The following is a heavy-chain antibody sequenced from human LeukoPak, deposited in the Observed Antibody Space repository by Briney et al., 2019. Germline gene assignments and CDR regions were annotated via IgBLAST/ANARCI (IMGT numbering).Heavy chain of an antibody. V-gene: IGHV1-18*01. CDR1: GYTFTSYG. CDR2: ISAYNGNT. D-gene: IGHD3-22*01. CDR3: ARDPEDNYYDSSGYYWFDY. Sequence: ASVKVSCKASGYTFTSYGISWVRQAPGQGLEWMGWISAYNGNTNYAQKLQGRVTMTTDTSTSTAYMELSSLRSEDTAVYYCARDPEDNYYDSSGYYWFDYWGQGTLVTVSS. J-gene: IGHJ4*02.